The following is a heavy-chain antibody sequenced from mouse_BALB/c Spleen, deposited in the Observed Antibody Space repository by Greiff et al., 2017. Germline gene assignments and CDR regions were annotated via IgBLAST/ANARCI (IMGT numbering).Heavy chain of an antibody. CDR3: TLRYDVFDY. CDR2: IDPDTGGT. V-gene: IGHV1-15*01. D-gene: IGHD2-14*01. Sequence: QVQLQQSGAELVRPGASVTLSCKASGYTFTDYEMHWVKQTPVHGLEWIGAIDPDTGGTAYNQKFKGKATLTADKSSSTAYMELRSLTSEDSAVYHWTLRYDVFDYWGQGTTVTVSS. J-gene: IGHJ2*01. CDR1: GYTFTDYE.